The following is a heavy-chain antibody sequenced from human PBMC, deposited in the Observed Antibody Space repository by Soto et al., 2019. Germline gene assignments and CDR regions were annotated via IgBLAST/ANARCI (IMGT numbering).Heavy chain of an antibody. Sequence: ASVKVSCKASGGTFSSYTISWVRQAPGQGLEWMGRIIPILGIANYAQKFQGRVTITADKSTSTAYMELSSLRSEDTAVYYCAREIAARPGDGWFDPWGQGTLVTVSS. V-gene: IGHV1-69*04. CDR3: AREIAARPGDGWFDP. J-gene: IGHJ5*02. CDR2: IIPILGIA. CDR1: GGTFSSYT. D-gene: IGHD6-6*01.